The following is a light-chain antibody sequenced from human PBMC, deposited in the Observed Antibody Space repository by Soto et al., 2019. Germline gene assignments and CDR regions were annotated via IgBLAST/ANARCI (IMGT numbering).Light chain of an antibody. J-gene: IGKJ2*01. CDR2: GAS. CDR3: QQYGTSPRT. CDR1: QSVSSTY. V-gene: IGKV3-20*01. Sequence: EVVLTQSPGTLSLSPGERGTLSCRASQSVSSTYLAWYQQKPGQAPRLLIYGASRRATGIPDRFSGSGSGTDFTLTISRLEPEDFALYYCQQYGTSPRTFGQGIKLEIK.